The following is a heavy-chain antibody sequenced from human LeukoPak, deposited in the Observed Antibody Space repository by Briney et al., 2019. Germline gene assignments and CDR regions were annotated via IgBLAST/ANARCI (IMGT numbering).Heavy chain of an antibody. CDR2: ISGSGGST. D-gene: IGHD2-15*01. Sequence: GGSLRLSCAASGFTFSNYAMNWVRQAPGEGLEWVSAISGSGGSTYSADSVKGRFTISRDNSKNTLYLQMNSLRDEDTAVYYCARVVGYCSGGTCYCDYWGQGTLVTVSS. V-gene: IGHV3-23*01. CDR1: GFTFSNYA. J-gene: IGHJ4*02. CDR3: ARVVGYCSGGTCYCDY.